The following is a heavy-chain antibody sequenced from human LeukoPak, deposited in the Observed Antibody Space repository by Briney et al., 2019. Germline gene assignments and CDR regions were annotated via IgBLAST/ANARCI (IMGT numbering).Heavy chain of an antibody. V-gene: IGHV3-23*01. CDR2: LCGSGDII. CDR3: AKEGGQSSSSWYWFDP. Sequence: GGSPRLSCAASGFTSNNYAMTWVRDAPGGGLEWVSALCGSGDIIYYADSVKGRFTLSRDNSQSTLYLQMQRLRAEDTAIYVCAKEGGQSSSSWYWFDPGGQGTLVTVSS. J-gene: IGHJ5*02. CDR1: GFTSNNYA. D-gene: IGHD6-13*01.